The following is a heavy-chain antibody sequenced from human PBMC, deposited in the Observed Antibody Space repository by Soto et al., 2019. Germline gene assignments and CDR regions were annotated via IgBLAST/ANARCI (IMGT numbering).Heavy chain of an antibody. CDR3: ASLSSGWYYFDY. D-gene: IGHD6-19*01. J-gene: IGHJ4*02. CDR2: IYYSGST. Sequence: QVQLQESGPGLVKPSETLSLTCTVSGGSISSYYWSWIRQPPGKGLEWIGYIYYSGSTNYNPSLKSRVTISVDTSKNQFSLKLSSVTAADTAVYYCASLSSGWYYFDYWGQGTLGPVSS. CDR1: GGSISSYY. V-gene: IGHV4-59*08.